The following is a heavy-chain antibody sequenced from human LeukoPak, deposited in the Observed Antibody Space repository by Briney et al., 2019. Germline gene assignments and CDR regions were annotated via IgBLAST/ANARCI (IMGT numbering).Heavy chain of an antibody. CDR3: ARDGEYSSSWYYSSPGDV. CDR1: GFTFSSYA. Sequence: GGSLRLSCAASGFTFSSYAMHWVRQAPGKGLEWVAVISYDGSNKYYADSVKGRFTISRDNSKNTLYLQMNSLRAEDTAVYYCARDGEYSSSWYYSSPGDVWGKGTTVTVSS. V-gene: IGHV3-30*01. J-gene: IGHJ6*04. CDR2: ISYDGSNK. D-gene: IGHD6-13*01.